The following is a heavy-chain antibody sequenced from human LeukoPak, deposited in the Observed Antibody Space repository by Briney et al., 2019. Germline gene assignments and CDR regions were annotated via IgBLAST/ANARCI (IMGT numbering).Heavy chain of an antibody. D-gene: IGHD3-3*01. V-gene: IGHV3-30*03. CDR1: GFTFRSYG. CDR2: ISDDGRNK. J-gene: IGHJ4*01. Sequence: GGSLRLSCAASGFTFRSYGMHWVRQAPGKGLEWVAAISDDGRNKYYADSVKGRFTISRDNSKNTLYLQMNSLRGEDTAVYYCLEPGFDYWGQESWSPSPQ. CDR3: LEPGFDY.